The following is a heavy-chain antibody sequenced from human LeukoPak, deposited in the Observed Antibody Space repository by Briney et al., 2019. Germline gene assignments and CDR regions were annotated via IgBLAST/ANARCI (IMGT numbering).Heavy chain of an antibody. CDR3: ARVWSWGYDWNWFDP. J-gene: IGHJ5*02. CDR2: IYYSGNT. V-gene: IGHV4-39*01. CDR1: GVSISSSNSY. D-gene: IGHD5-12*01. Sequence: PSETLSLTCTVSGVSISSSNSYWGWIRQPPGKGLEWIGSIYYSGNTYYNASLKSQVSISIDTSKNQFSLRLSSATAADTAVYYCARVWSWGYDWNWFDPWGQGTLVTVSS.